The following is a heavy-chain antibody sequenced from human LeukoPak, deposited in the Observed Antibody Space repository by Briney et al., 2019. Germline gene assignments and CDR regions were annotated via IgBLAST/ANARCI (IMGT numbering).Heavy chain of an antibody. CDR2: TYYRSKWYN. CDR3: AKQGSSDYMDV. D-gene: IGHD6-6*01. CDR1: GDSVSSISAD. Sequence: SQTLSLTFAISGDSVSSISADWNWLRQSPSRGLEWLGSTYYRSKWYNDFPVAVKSQITNNPDKYRNELSLQLNSVTPEDTAVYYCAKQGSSDYMDVWGKGTTVTVSS. J-gene: IGHJ6*03. V-gene: IGHV6-1*01.